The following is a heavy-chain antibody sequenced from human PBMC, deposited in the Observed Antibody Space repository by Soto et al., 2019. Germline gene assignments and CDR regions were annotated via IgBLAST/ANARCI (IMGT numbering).Heavy chain of an antibody. CDR1: VYTFTCYY. J-gene: IGHJ6*02. Sequence: XSVKVSCKGSVYTFTCYYVHWVRQAPGQGLEWMGWINPNSGDTYLAQRFQGRVTMNRDTSIGTAYMELRGLTSDDTAEYYCAKGGAIVAAGTRVYLYNAMDVWGQGTTVTVSS. CDR3: AKGGAIVAAGTRVYLYNAMDV. D-gene: IGHD1-26*01. CDR2: INPNSGDT. V-gene: IGHV1-2*02.